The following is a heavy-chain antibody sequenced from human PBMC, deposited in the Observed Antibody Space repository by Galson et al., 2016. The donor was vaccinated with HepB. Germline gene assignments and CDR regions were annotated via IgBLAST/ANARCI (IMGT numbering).Heavy chain of an antibody. J-gene: IGHJ6*02. Sequence: SETLSLTCTVSGGSISSYHWSWIRQPPGKGLEWIGFIHYTGNTKYNPSLKSRVTISVDMSRSQFFLSLMSVTAADTALYYCAREERYISNWSSGMDVWGQGTTVIVSS. CDR1: GGSISSYH. CDR2: IHYTGNT. CDR3: AREERYISNWSSGMDV. V-gene: IGHV4-59*01. D-gene: IGHD6-13*01.